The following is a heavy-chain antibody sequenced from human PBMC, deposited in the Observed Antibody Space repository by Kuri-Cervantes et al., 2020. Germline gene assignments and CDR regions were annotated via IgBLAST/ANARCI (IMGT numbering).Heavy chain of an antibody. Sequence: SETLSLTCTVSGGSISSGSYYWSWIRQPAGKGLEWIGRIYTSGSTNYNPSLKSRVTISVDTSKNQFSLKLSSVTAADTAVYYCARELGPDYGDSYFDYWGQGTLVTVSS. CDR2: IYTSGST. D-gene: IGHD4-17*01. CDR1: GGSISSGSYY. J-gene: IGHJ4*02. CDR3: ARELGPDYGDSYFDY. V-gene: IGHV4-61*02.